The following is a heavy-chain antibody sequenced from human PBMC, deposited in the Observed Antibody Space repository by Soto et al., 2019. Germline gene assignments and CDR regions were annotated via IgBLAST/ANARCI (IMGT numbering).Heavy chain of an antibody. D-gene: IGHD4-4*01. J-gene: IGHJ6*02. V-gene: IGHV1-69*13. Sequence: SVKVSCKASGGTFSSYAISWVRQAPGQGLEWMGGIIPIFGTANYAQKFQGRVTITADESTSTAYMELSSLRSEDTAVYYCARGSNYVSYSYYGMDVWGQGTTVTVSS. CDR1: GGTFSSYA. CDR2: IIPIFGTA. CDR3: ARGSNYVSYSYYGMDV.